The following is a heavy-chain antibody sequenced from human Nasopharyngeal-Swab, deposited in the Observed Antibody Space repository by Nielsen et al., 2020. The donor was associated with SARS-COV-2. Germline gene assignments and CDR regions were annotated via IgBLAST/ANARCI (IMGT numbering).Heavy chain of an antibody. J-gene: IGHJ6*02. CDR2: IIPIFGTA. CDR3: ARISAAPPPYYGMDV. Sequence: SVKVSCKASGGTFSSYAISWVRQAPGQGLEWMGGIIPIFGTANYAQKFQGRVTITADESTSTAHMELSSLRSEDTAVYYCARISAAPPPYYGMDVWGQGTTVTVSS. CDR1: GGTFSSYA. V-gene: IGHV1-69*13. D-gene: IGHD6-13*01.